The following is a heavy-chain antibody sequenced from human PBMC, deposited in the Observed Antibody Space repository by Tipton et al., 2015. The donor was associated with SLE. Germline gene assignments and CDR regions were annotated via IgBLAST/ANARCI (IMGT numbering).Heavy chain of an antibody. Sequence: SLRLSCAASGFTFSSNAMSWVRQAPGEGLEWVSIIYTGSSSTYYADSVKGRFSISRDDSKNTLYLQMNSLRVEDTAIYYCVVMVYATGGYFDLWGRGTRVTVSS. CDR2: IYTGSSST. V-gene: IGHV3-23*03. CDR1: GFTFSSNA. J-gene: IGHJ2*01. D-gene: IGHD2-8*01. CDR3: VVMVYATGGYFDL.